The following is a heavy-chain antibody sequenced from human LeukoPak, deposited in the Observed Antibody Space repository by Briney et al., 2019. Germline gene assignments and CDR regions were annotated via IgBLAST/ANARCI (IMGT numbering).Heavy chain of an antibody. CDR3: ARGPYYAAGSFDY. J-gene: IGHJ4*02. D-gene: IGHD3-10*01. CDR1: GFSFSSNW. CDR2: ISIDGGDT. V-gene: IGHV3-74*01. Sequence: PGGSLRLSCAASGFSFSSNWMHWVRQAPGKGLVWVSRISIDGGDTVYADSVKGRFTVSRDNAKDTLYLQMNSLRVEDTAVYYCARGPYYAAGSFDYWGQGTLVTASS.